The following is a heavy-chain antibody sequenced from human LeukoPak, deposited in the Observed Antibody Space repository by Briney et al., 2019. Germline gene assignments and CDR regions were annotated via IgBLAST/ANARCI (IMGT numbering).Heavy chain of an antibody. J-gene: IGHJ4*02. CDR3: ARDLVATIRYFDY. V-gene: IGHV3-30-3*01. D-gene: IGHD5-12*01. CDR2: ISYDGSNK. CDR1: GFTFSSYA. Sequence: PGRSLRLSCAASGFTFSSYAMHWVRQAPGKGLEWVAVISYDGSNKYYADSVKGRFTISKDNSKNTLYLQMNSLRAEDTAVYYYARDLVATIRYFDYWGQGTLVTVSS.